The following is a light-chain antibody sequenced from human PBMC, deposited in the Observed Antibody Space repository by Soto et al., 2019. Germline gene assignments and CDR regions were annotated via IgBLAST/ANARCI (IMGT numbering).Light chain of an antibody. V-gene: IGKV3-15*01. J-gene: IGKJ2*01. CDR2: GAS. CDR3: QQYNNWPRT. Sequence: ERVMTQSPATLSVSPGERATLSCRASQSVSSDLAWYQQKPGQAPRLLIYGASTRATGIPARFSGSGSGTEFPLTISSLQSEDFAVYYCQQYNNWPRTFGQGTKLEIK. CDR1: QSVSSD.